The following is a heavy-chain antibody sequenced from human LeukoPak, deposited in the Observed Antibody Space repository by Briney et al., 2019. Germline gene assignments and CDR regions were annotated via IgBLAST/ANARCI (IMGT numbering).Heavy chain of an antibody. D-gene: IGHD3-9*01. Sequence: SETLSLTCTVSGGSITSYYWSWIRQPPGKGLEWIGYIYYSGSTNYNPSLKSRVTISVDTSKNQFSLKLSSVTAADTAVYYCARDNYDILTGYYNRYFDLWGRGTLVTVSS. CDR2: IYYSGST. CDR1: GGSITSYY. V-gene: IGHV4-59*01. J-gene: IGHJ2*01. CDR3: ARDNYDILTGYYNRYFDL.